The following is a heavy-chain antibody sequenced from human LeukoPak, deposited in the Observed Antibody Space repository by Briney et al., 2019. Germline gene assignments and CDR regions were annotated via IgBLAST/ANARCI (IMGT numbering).Heavy chain of an antibody. CDR3: ARVRTSTVATYYFDY. CDR1: GGSISSYY. V-gene: IGHV4-59*01. J-gene: IGHJ4*02. CDR2: IYYSGST. Sequence: SETLSLTCTVSGGSISSYYWSWIRQPPGKGLEWIGYIYYSGSTTYNPSLKSRVTISVDTSKNQFSLKLSSVTAADTAVYYCARVRTSTVATYYFDYWGQGTLVTVSS. D-gene: IGHD4-17*01.